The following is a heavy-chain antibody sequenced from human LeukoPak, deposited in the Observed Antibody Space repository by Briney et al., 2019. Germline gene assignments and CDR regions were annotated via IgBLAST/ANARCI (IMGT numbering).Heavy chain of an antibody. V-gene: IGHV3-23*01. CDR3: AKDPSSMSVRGVKGDY. CDR1: GFTFSSYE. D-gene: IGHD3-10*01. CDR2: ISGSGGST. Sequence: QVGGSLRLSCAASGFTFSSYEMNWVRQAPGKGLEWVSAISGSGGSTYYADSVKGRFTISRDNSKNTLYLQMNSLRAEDTAVYYCAKDPSSMSVRGVKGDYWGQGTLVTVSS. J-gene: IGHJ4*02.